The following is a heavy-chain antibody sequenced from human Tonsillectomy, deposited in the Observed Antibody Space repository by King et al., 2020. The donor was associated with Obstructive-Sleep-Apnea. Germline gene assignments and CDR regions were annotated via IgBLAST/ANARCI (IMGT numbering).Heavy chain of an antibody. V-gene: IGHV4-59*08. CDR3: ARLRSGSYSNAFDI. J-gene: IGHJ3*02. Sequence: VQLQESGPGLVKPSETLSLTCTVSGGSISSYYWSWIRQPPGKGLEWIGYIYYSGSTNYNPSLKSRVTISVDTSKNQFSLKLSSVTAADTAVYYCARLRSGSYSNAFDIWGQGTMVTVSS. D-gene: IGHD1-26*01. CDR1: GGSISSYY. CDR2: IYYSGST.